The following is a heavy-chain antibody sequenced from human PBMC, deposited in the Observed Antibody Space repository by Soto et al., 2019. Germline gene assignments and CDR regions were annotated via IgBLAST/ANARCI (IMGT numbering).Heavy chain of an antibody. CDR3: ARDPDSSGWYVPRY. D-gene: IGHD6-19*01. J-gene: IGHJ4*02. V-gene: IGHV1-69*08. Sequence: QVQLVQSGAEVKKPGSSVKVSCKASGGTFSSYTISWVRQAPGQGLEWMGRIIPILGIANYAQKFQGRVTITADKXXSTAYMELSSLRSEDTAVYYCARDPDSSGWYVPRYWGQGTLVTVSS. CDR2: IIPILGIA. CDR1: GGTFSSYT.